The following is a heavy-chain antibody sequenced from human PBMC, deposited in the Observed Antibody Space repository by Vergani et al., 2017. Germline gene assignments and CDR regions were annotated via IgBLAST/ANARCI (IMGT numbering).Heavy chain of an antibody. Sequence: VQLQESGPGLLKPSETLSLTCSVSGASISSYFWCWIRQPAGKGLEWLGRVHTDGTAYYNPSLRTRVRLSADLSQSQFSLKMTSLTAADTAVYFCARDQWDDDGPRGWFAPWGQGILVTVSS. D-gene: IGHD5-24*01. CDR2: VHTDGTA. V-gene: IGHV4-4*07. CDR1: GASISSYF. J-gene: IGHJ5*02. CDR3: ARDQWDDDGPRGWFAP.